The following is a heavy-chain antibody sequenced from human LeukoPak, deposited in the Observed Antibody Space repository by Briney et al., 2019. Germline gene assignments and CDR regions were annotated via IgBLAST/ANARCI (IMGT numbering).Heavy chain of an antibody. CDR1: GYTFTSSV. J-gene: IGHJ4*02. CDR3: ARRLRPDY. Sequence: ASVKVSCKASGYTFTSSVINWFRQAPGQGPEWVGWINPNSGKTGSAQKFQGRVTISRDTSISTAYMELSSLRSEDTAVYYCARRLRPDYWGQGTLVTVSS. V-gene: IGHV1-8*03. CDR2: INPNSGKT.